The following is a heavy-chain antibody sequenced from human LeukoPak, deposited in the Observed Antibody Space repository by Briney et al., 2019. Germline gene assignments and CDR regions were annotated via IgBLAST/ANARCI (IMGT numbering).Heavy chain of an antibody. CDR1: GGSISSSGYY. Sequence: SETLSHTCTVSGGSISSSGYYWGWIRQPPGKGLEWIGSIYYSGSTYYNPSLKSRLTISVDTSKNQFSLKLSSVTAADTAVYYCARHGGDTAMVVNYFDYWGQGTLVTVSS. J-gene: IGHJ4*02. D-gene: IGHD5-18*01. CDR3: ARHGGDTAMVVNYFDY. CDR2: IYYSGST. V-gene: IGHV4-39*01.